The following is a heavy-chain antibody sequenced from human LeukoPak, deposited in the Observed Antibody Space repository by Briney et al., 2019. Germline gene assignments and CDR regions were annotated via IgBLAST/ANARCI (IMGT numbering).Heavy chain of an antibody. CDR3: AKEGPNCSSTSCSDDYAFDI. Sequence: GGSLRLSCAASGFTFSSYAMSWVRQAPGKGLEWVSAIRGSGGSTYYADSVKGRFTISRDNSKNTLYLQMNSLRAEDTAVYYCAKEGPNCSSTSCSDDYAFDIWGQGTMVTVSS. CDR1: GFTFSSYA. CDR2: IRGSGGST. V-gene: IGHV3-23*01. J-gene: IGHJ3*02. D-gene: IGHD2-2*01.